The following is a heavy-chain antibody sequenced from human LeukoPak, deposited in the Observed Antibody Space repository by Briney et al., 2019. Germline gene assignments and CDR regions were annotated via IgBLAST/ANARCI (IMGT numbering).Heavy chain of an antibody. J-gene: IGHJ4*02. CDR1: GFTFDDYA. Sequence: GGSLRLSCAASGFTFDDYAMHWVRQAPGKGLEWVSGISWNSGSIGYAGSVKGRFIISRDNAKNSLYLQMNSLGAEDMALYYCAKGYYGSGSNYFDYWGQGTLVTVSS. CDR3: AKGYYGSGSNYFDY. D-gene: IGHD3-10*01. CDR2: ISWNSGSI. V-gene: IGHV3-9*03.